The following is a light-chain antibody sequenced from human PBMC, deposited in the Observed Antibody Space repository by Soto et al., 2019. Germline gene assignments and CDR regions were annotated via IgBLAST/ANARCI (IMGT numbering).Light chain of an antibody. J-gene: IGKJ1*01. CDR1: QSVSSSY. CDR2: GAS. Sequence: EIVLTQSPGTLSLSPGERATLSCRASQSVSSSYLAWYQQKPGQAPRLLIYGASSRSTGIPDRFSGSGCGTDFTLTISRLEPEYFPVYYCQQYGSSPTFGQGTKVEIK. V-gene: IGKV3-20*01. CDR3: QQYGSSPT.